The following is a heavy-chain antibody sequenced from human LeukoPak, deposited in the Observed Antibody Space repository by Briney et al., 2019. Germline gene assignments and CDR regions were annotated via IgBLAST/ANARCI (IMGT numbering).Heavy chain of an antibody. CDR2: INHSGST. J-gene: IGHJ5*02. D-gene: IGHD3-10*01. Sequence: SETLSLTCAVFGGSFSGYYWSWIRQPPGKGLEWIGEINHSGSTNYNPSLKSRVTISVDTSKNQFSLKLSSVTAADTAVYYCARRSAGLGWFDPWGQGTLVTVSS. CDR3: ARRSAGLGWFDP. V-gene: IGHV4-34*01. CDR1: GGSFSGYY.